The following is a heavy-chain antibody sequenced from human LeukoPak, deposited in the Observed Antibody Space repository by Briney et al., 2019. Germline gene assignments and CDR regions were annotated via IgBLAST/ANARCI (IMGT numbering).Heavy chain of an antibody. CDR1: GFTFSSYA. CDR3: AKDTGIAVAGTVVY. CDR2: ISGSGGST. Sequence: GGSLRLSCAASGFTFSSYAMSWVRQAPGKGLEWVSAISGSGGSTYYADSVKGRFTISRDNSKNTLYLQMNSLRAEDTAVYYCAKDTGIAVAGTVVYWGQGTLVTVSS. J-gene: IGHJ4*02. D-gene: IGHD6-19*01. V-gene: IGHV3-23*01.